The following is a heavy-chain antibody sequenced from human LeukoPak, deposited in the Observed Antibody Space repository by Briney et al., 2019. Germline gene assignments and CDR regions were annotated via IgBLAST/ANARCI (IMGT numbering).Heavy chain of an antibody. CDR1: GYTFTGYY. CDR3: ARDVGIVGVPDY. D-gene: IGHD1-26*01. CDR2: INPNSGGT. J-gene: IGHJ4*02. V-gene: IGHV1-2*06. Sequence: GASVKVSCKASGYTFTGYYMHWVRQAPGQGLECMGRINPNSGGTNYAQKFQGRVTMTRDTSISTAYMELSRLRSDDAAVYYCARDVGIVGVPDYWGQGTLVTVSS.